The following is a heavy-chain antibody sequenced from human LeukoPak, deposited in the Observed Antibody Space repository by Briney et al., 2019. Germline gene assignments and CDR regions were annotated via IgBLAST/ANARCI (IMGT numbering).Heavy chain of an antibody. Sequence: GGSLRLSCAASGFTFSSYWMSWVRQAPGKGLEWVANIKQDGSEKYYVDSVKGRFTISRDNAKNSLYLQMNSLRAEDTAVYYCARVLLSNYDFWSGYYGSFDYWGQGTLVTVSS. CDR3: ARVLLSNYDFWSGYYGSFDY. D-gene: IGHD3-3*01. J-gene: IGHJ4*02. CDR1: GFTFSSYW. CDR2: IKQDGSEK. V-gene: IGHV3-7*01.